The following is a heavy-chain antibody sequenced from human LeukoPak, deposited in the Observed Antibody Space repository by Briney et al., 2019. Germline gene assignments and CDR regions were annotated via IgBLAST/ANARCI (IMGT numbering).Heavy chain of an antibody. Sequence: GGSLRLSCAASGFTVSSNYMSWVRQAPGKGLEWVSVIYSGGSTYYADSVKGRFTISRDNSKNTLYLQMNSLRAEDTAVYYCARDQVAARPMGYYYYYMDVWGKGTTVTVSS. CDR1: GFTVSSNY. D-gene: IGHD6-6*01. CDR2: IYSGGST. J-gene: IGHJ6*03. CDR3: ARDQVAARPMGYYYYYMDV. V-gene: IGHV3-53*01.